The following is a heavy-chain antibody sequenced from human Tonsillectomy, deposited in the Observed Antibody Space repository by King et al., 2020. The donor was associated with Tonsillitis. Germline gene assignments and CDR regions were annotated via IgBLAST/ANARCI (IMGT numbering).Heavy chain of an antibody. CDR2: INHRGST. CDR3: ARGGRRGYSYGLDAFDI. CDR1: GGSFSGYY. V-gene: IGHV4-34*01. D-gene: IGHD5-18*01. Sequence: VQLPQWGAGLLKPSETLSLTCAVYGGSFSGYYWSWIRQPPGKGLEWIGEINHRGSTNYNPSLKSRVTISVDTSKNQFSLKLSSVTAADTAVYYCARGGRRGYSYGLDAFDIWGQGTMVTVSS. J-gene: IGHJ3*02.